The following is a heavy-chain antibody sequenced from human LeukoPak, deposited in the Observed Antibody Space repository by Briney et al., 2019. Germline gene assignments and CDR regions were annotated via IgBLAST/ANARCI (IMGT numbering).Heavy chain of an antibody. D-gene: IGHD6-6*01. Sequence: GSLRLSCAASGFTFSSYAMSWVRQAPGKGLEWVLLISGSGGSTYYADSVKGRFTISRDNSKNTLYLQMNSLRVEDTAVYYCAKGNIAARQDIMDVWGQGTTVTVSS. J-gene: IGHJ6*02. CDR2: ISGSGGST. CDR3: AKGNIAARQDIMDV. CDR1: GFTFSSYA. V-gene: IGHV3-23*01.